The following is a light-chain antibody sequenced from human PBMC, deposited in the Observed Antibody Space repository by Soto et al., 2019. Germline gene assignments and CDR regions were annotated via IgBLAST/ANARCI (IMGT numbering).Light chain of an antibody. CDR3: CSYAGSSAV. Sequence: QSVLTQPASVSGSPGQSITISCTGTSSDVGSYNLVSWYQQHPGKAPKLMIYEVSKRPSGVSNRFSGSKSGNTASLTISGLQAEDEADYYCCSYAGSSAVFGGGTEVTVL. V-gene: IGLV2-23*02. CDR2: EVS. CDR1: SSDVGSYNL. J-gene: IGLJ2*01.